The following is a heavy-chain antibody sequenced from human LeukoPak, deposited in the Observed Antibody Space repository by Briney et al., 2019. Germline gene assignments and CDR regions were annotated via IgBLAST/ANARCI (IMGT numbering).Heavy chain of an antibody. CDR3: ARWYTAMVGFDY. Sequence: SQTLSLTCTVSGGSISSGSYYWSWIRQPAGKGLEWIGRIYTRGSTHYNPSPKSRVTISVDTSKNQFSLKLSSVTAADTAVYYCARWYTAMVGFDYWGQRTLVTVSS. CDR1: GGSISSGSYY. CDR2: IYTRGST. J-gene: IGHJ4*02. D-gene: IGHD5-18*01. V-gene: IGHV4-61*02.